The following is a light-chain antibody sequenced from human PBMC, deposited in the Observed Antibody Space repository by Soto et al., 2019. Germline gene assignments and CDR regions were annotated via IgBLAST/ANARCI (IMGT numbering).Light chain of an antibody. CDR3: QQYHWAPDT. J-gene: IGKJ5*01. CDR1: QIVGGDT. V-gene: IGKV3-20*01. Sequence: EIVLTQSPGTLSLSPGERATLSCSASQIVGGDTLAWFQQRPGQAPRLVIYGASNRAAGIPDRFSGSGSGTDFTLTVSRLEPEDFAMYYCQQYHWAPDTFGQGTRLKIK. CDR2: GAS.